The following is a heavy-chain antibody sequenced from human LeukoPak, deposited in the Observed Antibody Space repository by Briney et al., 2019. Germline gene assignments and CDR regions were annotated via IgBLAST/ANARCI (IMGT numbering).Heavy chain of an antibody. J-gene: IGHJ4*02. CDR3: ARDGAFSSSWFTDY. Sequence: GGSLRLSCVASGFTFRSYGIHWVRQAPGKGLEWLAFIWYDEITKDYADSVKGRFTISRDNSKNTLYLQMNSLRAEDTAVYYCARDGAFSSSWFTDYWGQGTLVTVSS. CDR2: IWYDEITK. CDR1: GFTFRSYG. D-gene: IGHD6-13*01. V-gene: IGHV3-30*02.